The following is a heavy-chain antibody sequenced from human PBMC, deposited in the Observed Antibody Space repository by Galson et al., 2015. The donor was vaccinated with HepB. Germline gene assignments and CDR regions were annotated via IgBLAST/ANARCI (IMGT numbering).Heavy chain of an antibody. CDR3: ARERARVQLERHQRVPLGY. D-gene: IGHD1-1*01. CDR2: IWYDGSNK. J-gene: IGHJ4*02. Sequence: SLRLSCAASGFTFSSYGMHWVRQAPGKGLEWAAVIWYDGSNKYYADSVRGRFTISRDNSKNTLYLQMNSLRAEDTAVYYCARERARVQLERHQRVPLGYWGQGTLVTVSS. V-gene: IGHV3-33*01. CDR1: GFTFSSYG.